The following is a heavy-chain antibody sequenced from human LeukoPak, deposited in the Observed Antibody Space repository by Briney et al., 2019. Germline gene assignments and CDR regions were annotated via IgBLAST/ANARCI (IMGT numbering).Heavy chain of an antibody. CDR3: ATAYYYDSSGYSLNLNY. CDR2: FDPEDGET. D-gene: IGHD3-22*01. J-gene: IGHJ4*02. CDR1: GYTLTELS. Sequence: GASVKVSCKVSGYTLTELSMHWVRQAPRKGLEWMGGFDPEDGETIYAQKFQGRVTMTEDTSTDTAYMELSSLRSEDTAVYYCATAYYYDSSGYSLNLNYWGQGTLVTVSS. V-gene: IGHV1-24*01.